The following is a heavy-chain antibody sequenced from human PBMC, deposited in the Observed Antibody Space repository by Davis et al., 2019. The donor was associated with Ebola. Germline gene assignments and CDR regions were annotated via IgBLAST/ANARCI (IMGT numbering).Heavy chain of an antibody. CDR1: GFTFSSYS. Sequence: GESLKISCAASGFTFSSYSMNWVRQAPGKGLEWVSSITSSSSYIYYADSVKGRFTISRDNAKNSLYLQMNSLRAEDTAVYYCATVLWFGELFDGMDVWGQGTTVTVSS. D-gene: IGHD3-10*01. V-gene: IGHV3-21*01. CDR3: ATVLWFGELFDGMDV. CDR2: ITSSSSYI. J-gene: IGHJ6*02.